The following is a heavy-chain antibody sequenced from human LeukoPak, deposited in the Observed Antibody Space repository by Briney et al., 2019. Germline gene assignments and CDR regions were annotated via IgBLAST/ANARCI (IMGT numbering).Heavy chain of an antibody. Sequence: PGGSLRLSCAASGFTFSSYWISWVRQAPGKGLEWVANIKQDGSEKYYVDSVKGRFTISRDNAKNSLYLQMNSLRAEDTAVYYCARVDLLGYYYMDVWGKGTTVTVSS. V-gene: IGHV3-7*01. CDR3: ARVDLLGYYYMDV. CDR1: GFTFSSYW. CDR2: IKQDGSEK. J-gene: IGHJ6*03. D-gene: IGHD3-9*01.